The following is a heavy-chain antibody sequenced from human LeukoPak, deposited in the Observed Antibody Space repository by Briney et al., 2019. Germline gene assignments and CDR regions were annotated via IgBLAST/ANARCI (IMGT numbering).Heavy chain of an antibody. V-gene: IGHV3-7*01. CDR1: GFTFSSYW. Sequence: GSLPLSCAASGFTFSSYWMSWVRQAPGKGLEWVADIKKDGSEKYYVDSVKGRFTISRDNAKNSLYLQMNSLRAEDTAMYYCATDPSGSWYLDWGQGTLVTVSS. J-gene: IGHJ4*02. CDR2: IKKDGSEK. CDR3: ATDPSGSWYLD. D-gene: IGHD6-13*01.